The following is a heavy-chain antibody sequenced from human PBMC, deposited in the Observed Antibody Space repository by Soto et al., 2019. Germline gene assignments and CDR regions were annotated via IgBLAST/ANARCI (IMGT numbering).Heavy chain of an antibody. J-gene: IGHJ3*01. Sequence: GGSLRLSCAASGLTFISTWMSWVRQAPGKGLEWVANIKPDGSEKYYVDSVKGRFALSRDNDESSLYLQMNSLRAEDTAVYYCATASRTHSSFWGQGTMVTVSS. V-gene: IGHV3-7*01. D-gene: IGHD6-19*01. CDR1: GLTFISTW. CDR2: IKPDGSEK. CDR3: ATASRTHSSF.